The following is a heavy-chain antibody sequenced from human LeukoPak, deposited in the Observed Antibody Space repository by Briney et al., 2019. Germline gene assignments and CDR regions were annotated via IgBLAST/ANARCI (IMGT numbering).Heavy chain of an antibody. CDR1: GFTFSSYS. CDR3: ARDGSGILTGYSPLDY. CDR2: ISSSSSYI. D-gene: IGHD3-9*01. J-gene: IGHJ4*02. Sequence: GASLRLSCAASGFTFSSYSMNWVRQAPGKGLEWVSSISSSSSYIYYADSVKGRFTISRDNAKNSLYLQMNSLRAEDTAVYYCARDGSGILTGYSPLDYWGQGTLVTVSS. V-gene: IGHV3-21*01.